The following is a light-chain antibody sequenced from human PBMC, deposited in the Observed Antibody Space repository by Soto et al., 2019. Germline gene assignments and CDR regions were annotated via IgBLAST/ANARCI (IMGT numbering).Light chain of an antibody. CDR1: QSFSSSY. J-gene: IGKJ1*01. CDR2: GAS. Sequence: EIVLTQSPGTLSLSPGERATLSCRASQSFSSSYLAWYQQKPGQAPRRLIYGASSRATGIPARFSGSGSGTEFTLTISSLQSEDFAVYYCQQYNNWPTFGQGTKV. V-gene: IGKV3-15*01. CDR3: QQYNNWPT.